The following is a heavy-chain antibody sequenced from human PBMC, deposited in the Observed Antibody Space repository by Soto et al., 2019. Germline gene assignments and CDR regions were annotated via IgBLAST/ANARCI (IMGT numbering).Heavy chain of an antibody. J-gene: IGHJ3*02. CDR3: ARAPYSSSWYAGSDAFDI. V-gene: IGHV1-18*01. D-gene: IGHD6-13*01. CDR1: GYTFTSYG. Sequence: QVQLVQSGAEVKKPGASVKVSCKASGYTFTSYGISWVRQAPGQGLEWMGWISAYNGNTNYAQKLQGRVTMTTDTSTSTAYMELRSLRSDDTAVYYCARAPYSSSWYAGSDAFDIWGQGTMVTVSS. CDR2: ISAYNGNT.